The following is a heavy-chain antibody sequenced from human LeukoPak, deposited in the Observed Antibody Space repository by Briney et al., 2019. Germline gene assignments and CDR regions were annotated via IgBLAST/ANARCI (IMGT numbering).Heavy chain of an antibody. Sequence: GGSLRLSCAASGFTFSSHSMNWVRQAPGKGLEWVANIKQDGSEKYYVDPVKGRFTISRDNAKNSLYLQMNSLRAEDTAVYYCARDNGYSYGLLAEGWFDPWGQGTLVTVPS. CDR1: GFTFSSHS. D-gene: IGHD5-18*01. V-gene: IGHV3-7*01. CDR2: IKQDGSEK. CDR3: ARDNGYSYGLLAEGWFDP. J-gene: IGHJ5*02.